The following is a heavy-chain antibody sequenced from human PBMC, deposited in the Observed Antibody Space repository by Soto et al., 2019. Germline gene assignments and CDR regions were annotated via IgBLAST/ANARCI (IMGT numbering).Heavy chain of an antibody. Sequence: EVQLLESGGGLVQPGGSLRLSCAASGFTFTSYAMSWVRQAPGKGLEWVSAISGSGGSTYYADSVTGRFTISRDNSKNTLYLQMNSLRAEDTAVYYCAKDSRAGGSGGRDAFDLWGQGTMVTVSS. CDR1: GFTFTSYA. D-gene: IGHD2-15*01. CDR2: ISGSGGST. J-gene: IGHJ3*01. V-gene: IGHV3-23*01. CDR3: AKDSRAGGSGGRDAFDL.